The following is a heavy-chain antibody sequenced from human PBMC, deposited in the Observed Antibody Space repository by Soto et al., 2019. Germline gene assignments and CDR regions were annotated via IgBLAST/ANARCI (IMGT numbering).Heavy chain of an antibody. Sequence: PXATLSLTFTVSGGSITDYSWVWIRQPSGKGLEWIGRIFSSGSTNYNPSLKGRITMSLDTSKNQFSLKLNSATATDTAVYFCARDQGVVVTADNWFDPWGQGILVTVSS. D-gene: IGHD2-21*02. V-gene: IGHV4-4*07. CDR3: ARDQGVVVTADNWFDP. CDR1: GGSITDYS. J-gene: IGHJ5*02. CDR2: IFSSGST.